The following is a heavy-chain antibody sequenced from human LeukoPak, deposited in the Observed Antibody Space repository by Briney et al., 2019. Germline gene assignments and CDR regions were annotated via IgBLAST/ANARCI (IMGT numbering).Heavy chain of an antibody. J-gene: IGHJ4*02. Sequence: GESLQISCECSGYIFTDYWISWVRQEPGKGLEWMGRIYPIDSYTNYSPPSQAHVTISADKSISTAYLEWSSLGASDPAMYYCASLGVFGGVAGRDYWGQGTLVTVSS. D-gene: IGHD6-19*01. CDR2: IYPIDSYT. CDR3: ASLGVFGGVAGRDY. V-gene: IGHV5-10-1*01. CDR1: GYIFTDYW.